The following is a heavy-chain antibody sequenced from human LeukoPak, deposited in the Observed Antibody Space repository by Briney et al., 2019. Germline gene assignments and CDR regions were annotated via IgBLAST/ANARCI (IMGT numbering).Heavy chain of an antibody. CDR3: AKEGVISETFDC. Sequence: PGGSLRLSCVASGFKFSHSAMHWVRQAPGKGLEWVSLVSTGGSNTYYADSVKGRFNVSRDNAKDTLFLQLSSLRAEDTAIYYCAKEGVISETFDCWGRVVLVTVSS. J-gene: IGHJ4*02. CDR2: VSTGGSNT. V-gene: IGHV3-23*01. D-gene: IGHD2-21*01. CDR1: GFKFSHSA.